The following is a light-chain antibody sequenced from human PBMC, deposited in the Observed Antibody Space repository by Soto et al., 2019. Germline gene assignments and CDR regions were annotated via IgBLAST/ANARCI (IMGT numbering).Light chain of an antibody. CDR3: QSYDSSLSVV. CDR2: GNS. V-gene: IGLV1-40*01. J-gene: IGLJ2*01. Sequence: QSVLTQPPSVSGAPGQRVTISCTGSSSNIGAGYDVHWYQQLPGTAPKLLIYGNSNRPSGVPDRFSASKSGTSASLAIAGLQAEDEADYYRQSYDSSLSVVFGGGTKVTFL. CDR1: SSNIGAGYD.